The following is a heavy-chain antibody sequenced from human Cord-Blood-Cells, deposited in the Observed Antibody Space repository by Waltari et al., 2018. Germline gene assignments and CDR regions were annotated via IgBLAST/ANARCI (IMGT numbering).Heavy chain of an antibody. CDR3: ARHRGAAAGSLVRWFDP. J-gene: IGHJ5*02. CDR2: IYYSGST. Sequence: QVQLQESGPGLVKPSETLSLTYTVSGGPISSSSCSWIRQPTGKGLEWIGYIYYSGSTNYNPSLKSRVTISVDTSKNQFSLKLSSVTAADTAVYYCARHRGAAAGSLVRWFDPWGQGTLVTVSS. V-gene: IGHV4-59*08. D-gene: IGHD6-13*01. CDR1: GGPISSSS.